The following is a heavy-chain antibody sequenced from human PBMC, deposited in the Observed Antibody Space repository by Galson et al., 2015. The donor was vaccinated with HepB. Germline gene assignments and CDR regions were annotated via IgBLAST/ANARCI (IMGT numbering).Heavy chain of an antibody. V-gene: IGHV1-2*06. Sequence: SVKVSCKASGYTFNGYYMHWVRQAPGQGLEWLGRINPNSGGTNYAQKFQGRVIMTRDTSISTAYMELRRLRPDDTAVYYCARPRGRDVGYCSGGNCLPFDYWGQGTLVTVSS. CDR1: GYTFNGYY. J-gene: IGHJ4*02. CDR2: INPNSGGT. CDR3: ARPRGRDVGYCSGGNCLPFDY. D-gene: IGHD2-15*01.